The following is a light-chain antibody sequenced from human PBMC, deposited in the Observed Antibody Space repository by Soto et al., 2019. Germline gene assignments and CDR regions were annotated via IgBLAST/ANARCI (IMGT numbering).Light chain of an antibody. CDR3: SSYTSSNTLVV. CDR1: SSDVGGYNY. J-gene: IGLJ1*01. CDR2: EVS. V-gene: IGLV2-14*01. Sequence: QSALTQPASVSGSPGQSITISCTGTSSDVGGYNYVSWYQQHPGKAPKLMIYEVSNRPSAVSNRFSGSKSGNTASLTISGLQAEDEADYYCSSYTSSNTLVVFGTGTKLTVL.